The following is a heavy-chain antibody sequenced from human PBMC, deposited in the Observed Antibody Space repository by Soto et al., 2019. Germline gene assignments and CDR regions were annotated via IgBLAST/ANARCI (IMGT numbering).Heavy chain of an antibody. V-gene: IGHV1-8*01. CDR2: MNPNSGNT. CDR3: ARAYYDFWSGSSHYYYGMDV. J-gene: IGHJ6*02. CDR1: GYTFTSYD. D-gene: IGHD3-3*01. Sequence: ASVKVSCKASGYTFTSYDINWVRQATGQGLEWMGWMNPNSGNTGYAQKFQGRVTMTRNTSISTAYMELSSLRSEDTAVYYCARAYYDFWSGSSHYYYGMDVWGQGTTITVSS.